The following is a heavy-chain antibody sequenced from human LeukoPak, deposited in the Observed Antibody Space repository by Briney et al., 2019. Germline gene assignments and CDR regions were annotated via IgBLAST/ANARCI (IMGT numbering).Heavy chain of an antibody. V-gene: IGHV3-21*01. CDR2: ISSSSSYI. CDR3: ARGYSNYGYAFDI. J-gene: IGHJ3*02. CDR1: GFTFSSYE. D-gene: IGHD4-11*01. Sequence: GGSLRLSCAASGFTFSSYEMNWVRQAPGKGLEWVSSISSSSSYIYFADSVKGRFTISRDNARNSLYLQMNSLRAEDTAVYYCARGYSNYGYAFDIWGQGTMVTVSS.